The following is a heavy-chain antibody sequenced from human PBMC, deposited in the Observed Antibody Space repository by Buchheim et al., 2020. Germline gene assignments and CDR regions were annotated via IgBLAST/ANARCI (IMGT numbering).Heavy chain of an antibody. Sequence: QVQLQESGPGLVKPSETLSLTCTVSGGSISSYYWSWIRQPPGKGLEWIGYIYYSGSTNYNPSLKSRVTISVDTSKNQFSLKLSSVTAADTAVYYCARWSNTDDWFDPWGQGTL. J-gene: IGHJ5*02. V-gene: IGHV4-59*08. CDR2: IYYSGST. CDR3: ARWSNTDDWFDP. CDR1: GGSISSYY. D-gene: IGHD5-18*01.